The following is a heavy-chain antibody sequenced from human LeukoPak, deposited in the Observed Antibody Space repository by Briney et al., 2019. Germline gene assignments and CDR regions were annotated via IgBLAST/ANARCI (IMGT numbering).Heavy chain of an antibody. Sequence: PGGSLRLSCAASGFTFSPYAMSWVRQAPGKGLEWVSSISGRSGDTHYADSVKGRCTISRDNSKNTLYLEMNSLRAEDTAVYYCAKARYYFDSSGYSGLDSWGQGTLVTVSS. D-gene: IGHD3-22*01. CDR1: GFTFSPYA. CDR3: AKARYYFDSSGYSGLDS. J-gene: IGHJ4*02. V-gene: IGHV3-23*01. CDR2: ISGRSGDT.